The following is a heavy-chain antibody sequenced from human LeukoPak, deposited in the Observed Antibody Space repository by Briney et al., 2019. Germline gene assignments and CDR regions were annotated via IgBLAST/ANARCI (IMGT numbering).Heavy chain of an antibody. Sequence: PGGSLRLSCAASGFTFSSYEMNWVRQAPGKGLEWVSYISSSGSTIYYADSVKGRFTISRDNAKNSLYLQMNSLRAEDTAVYYCARVVAFYYDFWSGYSYDAFDTWGQGTMVTVSS. V-gene: IGHV3-48*03. J-gene: IGHJ3*02. CDR3: ARVVAFYYDFWSGYSYDAFDT. CDR1: GFTFSSYE. CDR2: ISSSGSTI. D-gene: IGHD3-3*01.